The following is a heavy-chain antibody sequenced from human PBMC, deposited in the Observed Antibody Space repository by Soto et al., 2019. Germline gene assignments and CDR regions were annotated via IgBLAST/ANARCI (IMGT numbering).Heavy chain of an antibody. CDR3: ARGVRGAGTNPRDYYYYYMDV. J-gene: IGHJ6*03. Sequence: PSETLSLTCSVSRGSMFSADYFWSWIRQHPGKGLEWIGEINHSGSTYYNPSLKSRVTISLDTSKNQFSLKLSSVTAADTAVYYCARGVRGAGTNPRDYYYYYMDVWGKGTTVTVSS. CDR1: RGSMFSADYF. D-gene: IGHD1-7*01. V-gene: IGHV4-31*03. CDR2: INHSGST.